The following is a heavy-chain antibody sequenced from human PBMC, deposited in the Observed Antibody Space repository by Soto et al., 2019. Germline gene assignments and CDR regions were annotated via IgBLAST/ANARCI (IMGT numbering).Heavy chain of an antibody. CDR2: VIPIFSIM. J-gene: IGHJ4*02. Sequence: QVQLVQSGAEVKKPGSSVKVSCKASGGTLSNYVIAWVRLAPGQGLEWVGGVIPIFSIMKYAQKFQDRVTFTADDSTNTAYMELSSLTSEDTAVYYCARGRTIFGVVNFDYWGQGTLVTVSS. V-gene: IGHV1-69*01. CDR1: GGTLSNYV. CDR3: ARGRTIFGVVNFDY. D-gene: IGHD3-3*01.